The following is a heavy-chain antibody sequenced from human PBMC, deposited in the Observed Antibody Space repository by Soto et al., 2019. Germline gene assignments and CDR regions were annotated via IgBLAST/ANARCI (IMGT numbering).Heavy chain of an antibody. CDR3: ARERCGGDCYSVWFDP. CDR1: GYTFTSYG. J-gene: IGHJ5*02. CDR2: ISAYNGNT. V-gene: IGHV1-18*01. D-gene: IGHD2-21*02. Sequence: GASVKVSCKASGYTFTSYGISWVRQAPGQGLEWMGWISAYNGNTNYAQKLQGRVTMTTDTSTSTAYMELRSLRSDDTAVYYCARERCGGDCYSVWFDPWGQGTLVTVSS.